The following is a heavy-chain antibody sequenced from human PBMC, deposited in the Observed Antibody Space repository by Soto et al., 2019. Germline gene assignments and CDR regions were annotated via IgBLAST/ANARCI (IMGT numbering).Heavy chain of an antibody. D-gene: IGHD3-10*01. Sequence: AASVKVSCKASGYTFTSYGISWVRQAPGQGLEWMGWISAYNGNTNYAQKLQGRVTMTTDTSTSTAYMELRSLRSDDTAVYYCARSPLWFGESEPGLDPWGQGTLVTVSS. V-gene: IGHV1-18*01. J-gene: IGHJ5*02. CDR2: ISAYNGNT. CDR1: GYTFTSYG. CDR3: ARSPLWFGESEPGLDP.